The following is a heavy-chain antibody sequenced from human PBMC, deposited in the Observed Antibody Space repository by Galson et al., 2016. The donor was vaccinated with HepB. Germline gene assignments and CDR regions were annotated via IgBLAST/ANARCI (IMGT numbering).Heavy chain of an antibody. J-gene: IGHJ3*02. CDR2: IHSDSSYI. CDR1: GLPFSTYS. Sequence: SLRLSCAASGLPFSTYSMNWVRQAPGKGLEWVSSIHSDSSYIYYADSVNGRFTISRDNAKNSLSLRMNSLRAEDTAVYYCVRDSHFGAFDIWGQGTMVTVSS. D-gene: IGHD3-10*01. CDR3: VRDSHFGAFDI. V-gene: IGHV3-21*01.